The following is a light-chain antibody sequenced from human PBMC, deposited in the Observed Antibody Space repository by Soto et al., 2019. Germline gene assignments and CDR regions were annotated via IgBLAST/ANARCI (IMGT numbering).Light chain of an antibody. CDR3: QHLDSYST. CDR2: AAS. Sequence: DIQLTQSPSFLSASVGDRVTITCRASQGISSYLAWYQQKPGKAPKLLIYAASTLQSGVPSRFSGSGSGTEFPPTSSRLPPEYSTTYYCQHLDSYSTFGQGTRLEIK. J-gene: IGKJ5*01. CDR1: QGISSY. V-gene: IGKV1-9*01.